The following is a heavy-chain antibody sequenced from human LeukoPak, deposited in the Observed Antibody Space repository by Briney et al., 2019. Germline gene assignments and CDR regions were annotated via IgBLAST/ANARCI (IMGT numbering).Heavy chain of an antibody. Sequence: PGGSLRLSCAASGFTFSGYYMSWIRQAPGKGLEWVSYISSSGSTIYYADSVKGRFTISRDNAKNSLYLQMNSLRAEDTAVYYCARDDYGDLVSFNYWGQGTLVTVSS. D-gene: IGHD4-17*01. CDR3: ARDDYGDLVSFNY. V-gene: IGHV3-11*04. CDR1: GFTFSGYY. J-gene: IGHJ4*02. CDR2: ISSSGSTI.